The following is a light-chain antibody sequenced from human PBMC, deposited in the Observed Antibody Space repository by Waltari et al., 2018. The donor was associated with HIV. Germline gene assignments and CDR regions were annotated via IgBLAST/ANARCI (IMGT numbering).Light chain of an antibody. CDR2: ANT. Sequence: QSVLTQPPSVSAAPGQKVTISCSGGSSNLGKNYVSWYQQSPGTAPRLLIDANTKLRSGLPERFSGAKSATSATLDITGLQTGDEADYYCASWESSLSVGVFGGGTRLTVL. CDR1: SSNLGKNY. J-gene: IGLJ3*02. V-gene: IGLV1-51*02. CDR3: ASWESSLSVGV.